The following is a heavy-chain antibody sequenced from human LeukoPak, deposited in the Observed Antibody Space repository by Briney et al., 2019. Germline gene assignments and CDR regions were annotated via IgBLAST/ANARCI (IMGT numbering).Heavy chain of an antibody. V-gene: IGHV1-18*01. CDR3: ARAVDYDYVWGTYRYEYY. CDR2: IGAYNGNT. CDR1: GYTFTSYG. J-gene: IGHJ4*02. Sequence: ASVKVSCKASGYTFTSYGISWVPQAPEQGLEWVGWIGAYNGNTNYAQKLQGRVSMTTDTSTSTAYMELRSLRSDYAPVYQSARAVDYDYVWGTYRYEYYCGQGNLVTVSS. D-gene: IGHD3-16*02.